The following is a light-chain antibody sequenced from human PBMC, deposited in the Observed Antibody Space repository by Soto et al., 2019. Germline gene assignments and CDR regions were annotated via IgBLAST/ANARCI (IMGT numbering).Light chain of an antibody. CDR3: CSYAGSRWM. CDR2: EVN. J-gene: IGLJ3*02. Sequence: QSALTQPASVSGSPGQSITFSCTGSSDDIGSFNLVSWYQQYPGKAPKLILYEVNKRPLGVSDRFSGSKSGNTASLTISGLQAEDEADYHCCSYAGSRWMFGGETKLTVL. CDR1: SDDIGSFNL. V-gene: IGLV2-23*02.